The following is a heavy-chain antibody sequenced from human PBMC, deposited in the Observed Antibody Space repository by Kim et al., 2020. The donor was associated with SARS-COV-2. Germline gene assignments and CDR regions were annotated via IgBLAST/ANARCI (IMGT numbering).Heavy chain of an antibody. CDR1: GGSFSGYY. V-gene: IGHV4-34*01. D-gene: IGHD6-13*01. CDR3: ARTKPRYIAAAGTGWVDY. Sequence: SETLSLTCAVYGGSFSGYYWSWIRQPPGKGLEWIGEINHSGSTNYNPSLKSRVTISVDTSKNQFSLKLSSVTAADTAVYYCARTKPRYIAAAGTGWVDYWGQGTLVTVSS. CDR2: INHSGST. J-gene: IGHJ4*02.